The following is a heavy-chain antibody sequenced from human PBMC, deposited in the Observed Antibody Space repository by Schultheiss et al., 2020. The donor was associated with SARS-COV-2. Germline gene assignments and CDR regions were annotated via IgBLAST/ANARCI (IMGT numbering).Heavy chain of an antibody. CDR3: AKDQQWLLIGWFDP. CDR1: GFTFSSYG. D-gene: IGHD6-19*01. J-gene: IGHJ5*02. CDR2: ISYDGSNK. V-gene: IGHV3-30*12. Sequence: GESLKISCAASGFTFSSYGMHWVRQAPGKGLEWVAVISYDGSNKYYADSVKGRFTISRDNAKNSLFLQMNSLRAEDTAVYYCAKDQQWLLIGWFDPWGQGTLVTVSS.